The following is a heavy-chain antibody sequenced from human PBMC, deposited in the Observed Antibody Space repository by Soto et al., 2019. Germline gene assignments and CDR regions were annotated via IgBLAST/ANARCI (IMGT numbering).Heavy chain of an antibody. D-gene: IGHD6-19*01. Sequence: QVPLQDSGPGLVKPAGTLSLTCTVSGASISSTRWWSWVRQPPGKGLEWIGEIYHGGDTNLNPSLKSRVTISVDDSKNQVSLRLSSVTAADTAVYYCAATDSGWPTFDAQWGRGSLVTVSP. CDR2: IYHGGDT. V-gene: IGHV4-4*02. CDR3: AATDSGWPTFDAQ. CDR1: GASISSTRW. J-gene: IGHJ4*02.